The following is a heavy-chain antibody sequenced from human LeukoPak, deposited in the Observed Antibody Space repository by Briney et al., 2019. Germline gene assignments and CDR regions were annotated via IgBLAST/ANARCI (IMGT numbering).Heavy chain of an antibody. CDR1: GYTFTSYG. J-gene: IGHJ5*02. V-gene: IGHV1-18*01. CDR2: ISAYNGNT. D-gene: IGHD3-10*01. Sequence: GASVKVSCKASGYTFTSYGISWVRQAPGQXXEWMGWISAYNGNTNYAQKLQGRVTMTTDTSTSTAYMELRSLRSDDTAVYYCARSKRPMVRGVKGDWFDPWGQGTLVTVSS. CDR3: ARSKRPMVRGVKGDWFDP.